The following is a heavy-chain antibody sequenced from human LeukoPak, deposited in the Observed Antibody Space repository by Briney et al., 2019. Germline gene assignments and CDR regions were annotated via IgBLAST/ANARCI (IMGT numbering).Heavy chain of an antibody. CDR2: INQDGSDQ. J-gene: IGHJ4*02. CDR3: ARHGAYSFDS. D-gene: IGHD4-17*01. Sequence: GGSLRLSCAGSGFAFSSYWMGWVRQAPGKGLEWVANINQDGSDQYYVDSVKGRFTISRDNAKISLFLQMNSLRAEDTAVYYCARHGAYSFDSWGQGTLVTVSS. CDR1: GFAFSSYW. V-gene: IGHV3-7*01.